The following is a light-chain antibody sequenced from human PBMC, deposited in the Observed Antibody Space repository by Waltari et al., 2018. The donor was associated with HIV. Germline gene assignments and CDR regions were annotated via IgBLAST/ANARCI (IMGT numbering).Light chain of an antibody. CDR3: LQARQTPWT. Sequence: DIVMSQFPLSLPVPPGEPASMSCNSIQSLLHSNGYNFLDWYFQRPGQSPQLLIYMASYRASGVPDRISGSGSGTNFTLMIGRVATEDVCVYYCLQARQTPWTFGQGTKVEI. V-gene: IGKV2-28*01. CDR2: MAS. J-gene: IGKJ1*01. CDR1: QSLLHSNGYNF.